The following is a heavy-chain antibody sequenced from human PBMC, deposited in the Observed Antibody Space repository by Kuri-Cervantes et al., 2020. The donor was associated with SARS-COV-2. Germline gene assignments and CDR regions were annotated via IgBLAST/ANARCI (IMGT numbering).Heavy chain of an antibody. CDR2: VRGKANNYAT. CDR1: AFTFSNHA. J-gene: IGHJ4*02. V-gene: IGHV3-73*01. Sequence: GESLKISCAASAFTFSNHAMSWVRQASGKGLEWVGRVRGKANNYATAYAASVRGRFTISRDDSKNMAYLQMNSLKTEDTAVYYCTTLIDYWGQGALVTVSS. CDR3: TTLIDY.